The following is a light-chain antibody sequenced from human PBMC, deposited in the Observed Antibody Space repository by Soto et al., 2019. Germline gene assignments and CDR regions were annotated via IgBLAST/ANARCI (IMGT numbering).Light chain of an antibody. CDR1: ERVSSSY. J-gene: IGKJ5*01. V-gene: IGKV3D-20*01. Sequence: IVLTQSPATMSLSPGERATLSCGASERVSSSYVAWYQMKAGLAPRLLIHDTSTRASGIPDMFRGSKSGTDFTLTIRGLEPEDAARYYCQQYGSSPITFGQGTRLE. CDR3: QQYGSSPIT. CDR2: DTS.